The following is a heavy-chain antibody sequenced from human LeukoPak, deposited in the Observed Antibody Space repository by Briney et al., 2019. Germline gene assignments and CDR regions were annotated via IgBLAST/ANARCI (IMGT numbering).Heavy chain of an antibody. CDR1: GFTFSTYT. D-gene: IGHD4/OR15-4a*01. CDR3: ARDFDYGDYIDF. V-gene: IGHV3-48*04. Sequence: GGSLRLSCVASGFTFSTYTFNWVRQAPGKGLEWLSYISSGGLTIYYADSVKGRFTNTRDNTKNAIYLDMTNLRAEDTAVYYCARDFDYGDYIDFWGQGTLVAVSS. J-gene: IGHJ4*02. CDR2: ISSGGLTI.